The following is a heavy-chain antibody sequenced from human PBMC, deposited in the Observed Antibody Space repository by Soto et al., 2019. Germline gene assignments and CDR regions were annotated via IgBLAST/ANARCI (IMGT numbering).Heavy chain of an antibody. CDR3: ASSWMPPGMDV. CDR2: IYSGGST. V-gene: IGHV3-53*01. CDR1: GFTVSSHY. J-gene: IGHJ6*02. D-gene: IGHD1-1*01. Sequence: EEQLVESGGGLIQPGGSLRLSCAASGFTVSSHYMSWVRQAPGKGLEWVSVIYSGGSTYYADSVKGRFTISRDNSKNTLYLQMNRLRDEDTAVYDCASSWMPPGMDVWGQGTTGSVSS.